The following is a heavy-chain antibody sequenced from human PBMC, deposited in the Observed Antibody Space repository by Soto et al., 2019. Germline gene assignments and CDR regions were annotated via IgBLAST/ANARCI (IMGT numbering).Heavy chain of an antibody. CDR3: AKEEYAEASFDY. V-gene: IGHV3-30*18. CDR2: FSYDGTSK. Sequence: GGALRLSFAPSGFPLSSFCMHWGRPAPGKGLEWVAVFSYDGTSKYYADSVKGRFTISRDTSKNTLSLQMNSLRVEDTAVYYCAKEEYAEASFDYWGQGTLVTVSS. J-gene: IGHJ4*02. CDR1: GFPLSSFC.